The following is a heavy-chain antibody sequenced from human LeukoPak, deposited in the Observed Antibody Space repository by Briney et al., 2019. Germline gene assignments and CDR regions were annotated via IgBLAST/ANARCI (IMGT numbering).Heavy chain of an antibody. CDR3: ANAGTGSTSVEEDY. J-gene: IGHJ4*02. V-gene: IGHV3-15*04. CDR2: IESRTDGGTT. D-gene: IGHD1-26*01. Sequence: GGSLRLSCAASGLAVSDACMSWVRQGPGKGLEWVGRIESRTDGGTTDYAAPVKDRFTISRDNSMNTLFLQMNSLRAEDTAVYHCANAGTGSTSVEEDYWGQGTLVTVSS. CDR1: GLAVSDAC.